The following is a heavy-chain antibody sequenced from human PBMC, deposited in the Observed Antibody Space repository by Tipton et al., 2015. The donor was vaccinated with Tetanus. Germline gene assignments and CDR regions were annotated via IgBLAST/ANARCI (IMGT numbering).Heavy chain of an antibody. D-gene: IGHD2-21*01. V-gene: IGHV1-2*02. CDR2: IDTNSGGT. CDR3: ARDRGDLIYFGMDV. CDR1: GYTFTGYY. J-gene: IGHJ6*02. Sequence: QLVQSGAEVKKTGASVKVSCKASGYTFTGYYIYWVRQDPGHRLEWMGWIDTNSGGTVYAQKFQGRVTMTRDTSISTAYMELRSLRSDDTAVYYCARDRGDLIYFGMDVLGPGTTVAVS.